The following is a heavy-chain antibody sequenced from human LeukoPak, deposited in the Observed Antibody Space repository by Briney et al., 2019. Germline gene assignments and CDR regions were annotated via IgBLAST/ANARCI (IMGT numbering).Heavy chain of an antibody. Sequence: GALRLSCAASGFTFSDHYMDWVRQAPGKGLEWVGRTRNKANSYTTEYAASVKGGFTISRDDSKNSLYLQMNSLKTEDTAVYYCAREAVAGRSFFDYWGQGTLVTVSS. CDR1: GFTFSDHY. V-gene: IGHV3-72*01. J-gene: IGHJ4*02. CDR3: AREAVAGRSFFDY. CDR2: TRNKANSYTT. D-gene: IGHD6-19*01.